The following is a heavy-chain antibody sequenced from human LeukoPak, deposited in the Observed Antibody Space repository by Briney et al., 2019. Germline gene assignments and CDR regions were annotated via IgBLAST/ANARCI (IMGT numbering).Heavy chain of an antibody. CDR3: ARDMSGPLDY. Sequence: GGSLRLSCAASGFSVSSNDMNWVRQAPGKGLEWVPVIYSGGSTYYADSVKGRFTISRDNSKNTLFLQINSLRAEDTAVYYCARDMSGPLDYWGQGTLVTVSS. CDR2: IYSGGST. CDR1: GFSVSSND. V-gene: IGHV3-53*01. D-gene: IGHD1-26*01. J-gene: IGHJ4*02.